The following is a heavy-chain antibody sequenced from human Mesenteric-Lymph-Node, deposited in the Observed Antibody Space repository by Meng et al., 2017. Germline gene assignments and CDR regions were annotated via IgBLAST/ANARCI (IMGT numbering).Heavy chain of an antibody. CDR1: GFNLRNYV. D-gene: IGHD1-26*01. CDR3: AKVNWEADSTNH. J-gene: IGHJ4*02. CDR2: ISGDT. Sequence: EVERGVSGGGLVQPGGSLRLSLAASGFNLRNYVVSWVRQAPGKGPEWVSSISGDTHYADSVKGRFTISRDNSKSTVYLQMNSLRADDTAVYYCAKVNWEADSTNHWGQGTLVTVSS. V-gene: IGHV3-23*04.